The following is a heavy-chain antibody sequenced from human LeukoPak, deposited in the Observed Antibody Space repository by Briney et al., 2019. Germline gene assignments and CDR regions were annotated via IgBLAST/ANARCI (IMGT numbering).Heavy chain of an antibody. D-gene: IGHD3-10*01. CDR3: ARKENVYYYFDY. CDR2: IYHSGTT. V-gene: IGHV4-28*01. J-gene: IGHJ4*02. Sequence: SDTLSPTCAVSGYSITSSSWWGWIRPPPGKGLEWIGYIYHSGTTYYNPSLQSRVTMSVDTSKNQFSLKLSSVTAVDTAVYYCARKENVYYYFDYWGQGTLVTVSS. CDR1: GYSITSSSW.